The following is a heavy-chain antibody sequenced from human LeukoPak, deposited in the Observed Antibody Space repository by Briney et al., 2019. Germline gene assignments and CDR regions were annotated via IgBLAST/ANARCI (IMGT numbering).Heavy chain of an antibody. J-gene: IGHJ4*02. V-gene: IGHV4-39*01. Sequence: SETLSLTCTVSGGSSSSSSYYWGWIRQPPGKGLEWIGSIKYSGSIYYNASLKSRLTISVDTSKNQFSLKLSSVTAADTAVYYCARRRDDYGDYYDYWGQGTLVTVSS. CDR1: GGSSSSSSYY. CDR3: ARRRDDYGDYYDY. CDR2: IKYSGSI. D-gene: IGHD4-17*01.